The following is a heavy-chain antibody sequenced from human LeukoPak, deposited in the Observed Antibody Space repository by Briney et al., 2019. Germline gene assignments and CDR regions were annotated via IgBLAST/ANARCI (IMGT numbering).Heavy chain of an antibody. J-gene: IGHJ4*02. V-gene: IGHV3-9*01. Sequence: GGSLRLSCAASGFTFDDYAMHWVRHAPGKGLEWVSGISWNSGSIGYADSVKGRFTISRDNAKNSLYLQMNSLRAEDTALCYCAKDIAAAALYYFDYWGQGTLVTVSS. CDR3: AKDIAAAALYYFDY. D-gene: IGHD6-13*01. CDR1: GFTFDDYA. CDR2: ISWNSGSI.